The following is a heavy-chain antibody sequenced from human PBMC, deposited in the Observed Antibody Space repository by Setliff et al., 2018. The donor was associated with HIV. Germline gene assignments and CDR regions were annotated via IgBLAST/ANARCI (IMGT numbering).Heavy chain of an antibody. J-gene: IGHJ4*02. Sequence: PSETLSLTCTVSGGPISSSSYYWGWIRQPPGKGLEWIGTIYYSGGTYYKSSLKSRLIISLDMSKNLFSLNLTSVTAADTAVYYCARGHGVYSGSYLAVYFDYWGQGTLVTVSS. D-gene: IGHD1-26*01. CDR2: IYYSGGT. V-gene: IGHV4-39*01. CDR1: GGPISSSSYY. CDR3: ARGHGVYSGSYLAVYFDY.